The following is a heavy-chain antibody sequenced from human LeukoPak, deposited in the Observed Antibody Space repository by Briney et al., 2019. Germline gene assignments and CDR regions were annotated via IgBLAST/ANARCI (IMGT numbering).Heavy chain of an antibody. D-gene: IGHD2-2*01. CDR3: ARTNCSSTSCYAIAFDI. Sequence: GGSLRLSCAASGFTFSSYWMHWVRQAPGKGLVWVSRINGDGSTTNYADSVKGRFTISRDNAKNSLYLQMNSLRAEDTAVYYCARTNCSSTSCYAIAFDIWGQGTMVTVSS. CDR1: GFTFSSYW. V-gene: IGHV3-74*01. J-gene: IGHJ3*02. CDR2: INGDGSTT.